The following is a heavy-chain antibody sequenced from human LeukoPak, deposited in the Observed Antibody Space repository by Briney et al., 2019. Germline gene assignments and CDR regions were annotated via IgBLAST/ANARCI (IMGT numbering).Heavy chain of an antibody. CDR1: GFTFSDYY. CDR2: IYHRGTA. Sequence: LRLSCAASGFTFSDYYMSWIRQAPGKGLEWIGYIYHRGTANYNPSLKSRVTVSVDTSKNQFSLTLTSVTAADAAVYYCARAGDYYVSGSYLGYWGQGTLVTVSS. V-gene: IGHV4-59*01. J-gene: IGHJ4*02. CDR3: ARAGDYYVSGSYLGY. D-gene: IGHD3-10*01.